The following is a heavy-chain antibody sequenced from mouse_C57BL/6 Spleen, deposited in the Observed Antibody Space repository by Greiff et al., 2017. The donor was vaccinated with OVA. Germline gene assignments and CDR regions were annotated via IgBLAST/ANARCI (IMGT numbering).Heavy chain of an antibody. CDR3: ARGVGRDFDY. V-gene: IGHV1-52*01. CDR2: IDPSDSET. J-gene: IGHJ2*01. CDR1: GYTFTSYW. Sequence: QVHVKQPGAELVRPGSSVKLSCKASGYTFTSYWMHWVKQRPIQGLEWIGNIDPSDSETHYNQKFKDKATLTVDKSSSTAYMQLSSLTSEDSAVYYCARGVGRDFDYWGQGTTLTVSS. D-gene: IGHD1-1*02.